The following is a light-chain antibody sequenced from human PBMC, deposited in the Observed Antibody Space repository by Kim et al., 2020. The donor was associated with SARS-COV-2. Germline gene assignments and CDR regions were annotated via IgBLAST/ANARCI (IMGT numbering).Light chain of an antibody. CDR3: QAWDSTTVV. Sequence: VFPGQTASITCSGDRLGDKYTCWYQQKPGQSPVLVMFQDTKRPSGIPGRLSGSNSGNTATLTISGTQAMDEADYYCQAWDSTTVVFGGGTQLTVL. CDR1: RLGDKY. J-gene: IGLJ2*01. V-gene: IGLV3-1*01. CDR2: QDT.